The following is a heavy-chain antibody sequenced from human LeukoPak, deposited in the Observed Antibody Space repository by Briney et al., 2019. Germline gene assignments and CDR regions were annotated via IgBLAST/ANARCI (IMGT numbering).Heavy chain of an antibody. CDR3: VRDQITYPAGNDAFDV. CDR2: ISGSGGST. Sequence: PGGSLRLSCAASGFTFSSYAMSWVRQAPGKGLEWVSAISGSGGSTYYADSVKRRFTISRDNSKNTLYLQMNSLRAEDTAACYCVRDQITYPAGNDAFDVWGQGTMVTVSS. V-gene: IGHV3-23*01. J-gene: IGHJ3*01. D-gene: IGHD1-14*01. CDR1: GFTFSSYA.